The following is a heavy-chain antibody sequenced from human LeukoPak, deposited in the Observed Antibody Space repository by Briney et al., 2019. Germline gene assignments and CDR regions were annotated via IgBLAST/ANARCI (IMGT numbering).Heavy chain of an antibody. J-gene: IGHJ4*02. CDR1: GFTFSSYA. CDR3: AKGTASVGYSSGWPSDY. CDR2: IIGSGGTT. V-gene: IGHV3-23*01. D-gene: IGHD6-19*01. Sequence: GGSLRLSCTGSGFTFSSYAMSWVRQSPGKGLEWVSTIIGSGGTTHYADSVKGRFNISRDNSKKTLYLQMNSLTAEDTAVYYCAKGTASVGYSSGWPSDYWGQGTLVTVSS.